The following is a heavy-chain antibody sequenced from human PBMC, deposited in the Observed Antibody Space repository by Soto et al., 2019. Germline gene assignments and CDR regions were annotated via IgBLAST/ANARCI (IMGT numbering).Heavy chain of an antibody. CDR1: GASISSHY. CDR2: ISNKGNT. J-gene: IGHJ5*02. V-gene: IGHV4-59*11. D-gene: IGHD5-18*01. CDR3: AKVGTGRVWLRWLDP. Sequence: QMQLQESGPGLVKASETLSLTCTVSGASISSHYWRWIRQPPGKGLEWIGYISNKGNTNYNPSLKSRVTISVDTSKNQFSLILTSVTAADTAVYYCAKVGTGRVWLRWLDPWGQGSLVTVSS.